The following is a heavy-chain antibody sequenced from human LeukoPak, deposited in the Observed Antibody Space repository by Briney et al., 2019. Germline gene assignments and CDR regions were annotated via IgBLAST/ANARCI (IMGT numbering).Heavy chain of an antibody. CDR3: ARVRVGSGSSHAADAFDI. CDR2: IYNDGSST. D-gene: IGHD1-26*01. CDR1: GFTFCSYW. J-gene: IGHJ3*02. V-gene: IGHV3-74*01. Sequence: PGGSLRLSCAASGFTFCSYWMHWVRQAPGKGLVWVSRIYNDGSSTSYADSVKGRFTISRDNAKSTLYLQMNSLRAEDTAVYYCARVRVGSGSSHAADAFDIWGQGTMVTVSS.